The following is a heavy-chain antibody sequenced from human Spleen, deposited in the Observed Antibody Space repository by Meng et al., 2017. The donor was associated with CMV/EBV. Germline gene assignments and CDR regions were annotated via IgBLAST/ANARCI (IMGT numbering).Heavy chain of an antibody. J-gene: IGHJ6*02. D-gene: IGHD1-1*01. V-gene: IGHV3-11*04. CDR1: YY. CDR3: ARDLTTRSGWPRGLLDYYGMDV. Sequence: YYMSWIRQAPGKGLEWISYISSSGSAIYYADSVKGRFTISRDNAKNSLFLQMNSLRADDTAVYYCARDLTTRSGWPRGLLDYYGMDVWGQGTTVTVSS. CDR2: ISSSGSAI.